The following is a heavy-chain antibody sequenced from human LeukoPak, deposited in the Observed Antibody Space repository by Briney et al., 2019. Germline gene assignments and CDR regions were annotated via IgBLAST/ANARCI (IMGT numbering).Heavy chain of an antibody. CDR3: ARPTTVYDSSGSEGDAFDI. CDR2: TRNKANSYTT. D-gene: IGHD3-22*01. Sequence: GGSLRLSCAASGFTFSDHYMDWVRHAPGKGLEWVGRTRNKANSYTTEYAASVKGRFTISRDDSKNSLYLQMNSLKTEDTAVYYCARPTTVYDSSGSEGDAFDIWGQGTMVTVSS. CDR1: GFTFSDHY. J-gene: IGHJ3*02. V-gene: IGHV3-72*01.